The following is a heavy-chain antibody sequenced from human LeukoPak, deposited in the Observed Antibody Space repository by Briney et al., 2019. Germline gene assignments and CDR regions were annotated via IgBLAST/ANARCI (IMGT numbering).Heavy chain of an antibody. CDR3: ARQGVRGWGEFNY. CDR1: GGSISSSSYY. CDR2: IYYSGST. V-gene: IGHV4-39*01. Sequence: PSETLSLTCTVSGGSISSSSYYWGWIRQPPGKGLEWIGSIYYSGSTYYNPSLKSRVTISVDTSKNQFSLKLSSVTVADTAVYYCARQGVRGWGEFNYWGQGTLVTVSS. D-gene: IGHD3-10*01. J-gene: IGHJ4*02.